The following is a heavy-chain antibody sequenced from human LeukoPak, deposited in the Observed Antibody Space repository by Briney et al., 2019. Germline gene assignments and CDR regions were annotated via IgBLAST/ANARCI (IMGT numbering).Heavy chain of an antibody. Sequence: GGSLRLSCVVSGFTVTSNYMSWVRQAPGKGLEWVSYISSSGSAIYYADSVKGRFTISRDSAKNSLYVQMNSLRAEDTAVYYCARGRHCSGGSCYFDYWGQGTLVTVSS. J-gene: IGHJ4*02. CDR3: ARGRHCSGGSCYFDY. V-gene: IGHV3-11*04. D-gene: IGHD2-15*01. CDR2: ISSSGSAI. CDR1: GFTVTSNY.